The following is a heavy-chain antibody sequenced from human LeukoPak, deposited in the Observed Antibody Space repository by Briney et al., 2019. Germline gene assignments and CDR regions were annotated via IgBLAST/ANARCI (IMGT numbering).Heavy chain of an antibody. Sequence: GAPLQISCKGSGARFTSYWIGWVRQLPGKGLEWMGIIYPGGSDTRYSPSFQGQVTISADKSTSTSSLQWNCLKASDTAMSYCAEQAGYCNGGGLNGYLGVWRRGTTVTVSS. CDR3: AEQAGYCNGGGLNGYLGV. V-gene: IGHV5-51*01. J-gene: IGHJ6*04. CDR1: GARFTSYW. CDR2: IYPGGSDT. D-gene: IGHD6-19*01.